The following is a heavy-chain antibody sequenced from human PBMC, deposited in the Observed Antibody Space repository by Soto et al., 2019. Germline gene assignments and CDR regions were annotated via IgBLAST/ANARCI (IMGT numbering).Heavy chain of an antibody. CDR2: IYFSGSI. CDR3: ARHGVAALQFDY. J-gene: IGHJ4*02. D-gene: IGHD6-25*01. V-gene: IGHV4-39*01. Sequence: ETLSLTCSVSGGSVSSSTYYWGWIRQPPGKALEWIGSIYFSGSIHYKSSLKSRVTISVDTSKNQFSLKLTSVTAADTAVYYCARHGVAALQFDYWGQGTLVTVSS. CDR1: GGSVSSSTYY.